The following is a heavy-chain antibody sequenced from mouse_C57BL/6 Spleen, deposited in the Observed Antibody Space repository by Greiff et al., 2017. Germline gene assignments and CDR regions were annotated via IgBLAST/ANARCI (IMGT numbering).Heavy chain of an antibody. Sequence: VQLKESGPGLVKPSQTVFLTCTVTGISITTGNYRWSWIRQFPGNKLEWIGYIYYSGTITYNPSLTSRTTITRDTPKNQFFLEMNSLTAEDTATYYCAREGAYYGSSYWYFDVWGTGTTVTVSS. D-gene: IGHD1-1*01. V-gene: IGHV3-5*01. CDR2: IYYSGTI. CDR3: AREGAYYGSSYWYFDV. J-gene: IGHJ1*03. CDR1: GISITTGNYR.